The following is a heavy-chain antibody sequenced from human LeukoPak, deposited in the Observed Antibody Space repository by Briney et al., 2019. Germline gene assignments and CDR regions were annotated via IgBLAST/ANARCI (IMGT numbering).Heavy chain of an antibody. Sequence: HAGGALRLSCAASGFTFRAYDMHWVRQAPGKGLEWGAVTSNDGNIKIYTGSVKGRFTISRDNSKNTMYLEMNSLRVDDTAVYYCARDYRSGAPDYLDSWGQGTLVTVSS. CDR1: GFTFRAYD. V-gene: IGHV3-30-3*01. J-gene: IGHJ4*02. CDR3: ARDYRSGAPDYLDS. CDR2: TSNDGNIK. D-gene: IGHD1-14*01.